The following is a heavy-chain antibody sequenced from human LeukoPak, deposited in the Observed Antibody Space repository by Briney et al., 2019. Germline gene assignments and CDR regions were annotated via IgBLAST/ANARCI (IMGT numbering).Heavy chain of an antibody. CDR2: IYSGGST. Sequence: PGGSLRLSCAASGFTVSSNYMSWVRQAPGKGLEWVSVIYSGGSTYYADSVKGRFTISRDNSKNTLYLQMNSLRAEDTAVYYCARDRRWFGGVSNYWGQGTLVTVSS. CDR1: GFTVSSNY. J-gene: IGHJ4*02. D-gene: IGHD3-16*01. CDR3: ARDRRWFGGVSNY. V-gene: IGHV3-66*01.